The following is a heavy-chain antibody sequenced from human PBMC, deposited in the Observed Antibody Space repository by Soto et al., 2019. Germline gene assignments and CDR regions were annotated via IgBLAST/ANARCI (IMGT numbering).Heavy chain of an antibody. V-gene: IGHV4-61*08. CDR3: ARSGCSSTSCSVWAPATTKRYYYYMDV. CDR2: IYYSGST. J-gene: IGHJ6*03. D-gene: IGHD2-2*01. CDR1: GGSISSGGYY. Sequence: SETLSLTCTVSGGSISSGGYYWSWIRQHPGKGLEWIGYIYYSGSTNYNPSLKSRVTISVDTSKNQFSLKLSSVTAADTAVYYCARSGCSSTSCSVWAPATTKRYYYYMDVWGKGTTVTVSS.